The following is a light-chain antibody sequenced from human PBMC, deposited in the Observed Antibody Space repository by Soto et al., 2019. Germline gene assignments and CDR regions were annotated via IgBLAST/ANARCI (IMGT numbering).Light chain of an antibody. V-gene: IGKV1-5*03. Sequence: DIQMTQSPSTLSGSVGDRVTITCRASQTTSSWLAWYQQKPGKAPKLLIYKASTLKSGVPSRFSGSGSGTEFTLTISSLQPDDFATYFCQQAHSFPPTFGGGTKVDIK. CDR2: KAS. CDR3: QQAHSFPPT. CDR1: QTTSSW. J-gene: IGKJ4*01.